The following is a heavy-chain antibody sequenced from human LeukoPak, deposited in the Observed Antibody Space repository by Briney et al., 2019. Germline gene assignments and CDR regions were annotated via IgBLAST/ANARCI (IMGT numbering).Heavy chain of an antibody. D-gene: IGHD1-14*01. Sequence: ASVKVSCKASGGTFSSYAISWVRQAPGQGLEWMGGIIPIFGTANYAQKFQGRVTITADESTSTAYMELSSLRSEDTAVYYCAYRKEDAFDIWGPRDNGHRLF. CDR2: IIPIFGTA. CDR1: GGTFSSYA. V-gene: IGHV1-69*01. J-gene: IGHJ3*02. CDR3: AYRKEDAFDI.